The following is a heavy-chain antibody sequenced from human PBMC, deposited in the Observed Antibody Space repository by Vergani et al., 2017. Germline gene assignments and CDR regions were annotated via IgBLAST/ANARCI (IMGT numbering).Heavy chain of an antibody. CDR1: GFTFRIYG. CDR2: IRYDGTKR. V-gene: IGHV3-30*02. Sequence: QVQLVESGGGVVQPGGSLRLSCIASGFTFRIYGMHWVRQAPGKGLEWVAFIRYDGTKRFYGDSVKGRFTISSDNSPTTVFLQMNSLRADDSAVYYCTKAGQYDSDNFHDSWGQGALVTVAS. CDR3: TKAGQYDSDNFHDS. D-gene: IGHD3-22*01. J-gene: IGHJ1*01.